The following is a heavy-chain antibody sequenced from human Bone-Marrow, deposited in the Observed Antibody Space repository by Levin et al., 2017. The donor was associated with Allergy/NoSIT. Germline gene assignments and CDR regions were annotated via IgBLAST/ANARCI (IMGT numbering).Heavy chain of an antibody. CDR1: GFTFSSYA. CDR2: ISYDGSNK. Sequence: PGGSLRLSCAASGFTFSSYAMHWVRQAPGKGLEWVAVISYDGSNKYYADSVKGRFTISRDNSKNTLYLQMNSLRAEDTAVYYCARDLTRGDFWSGYVDYWGQGTLVTVSS. CDR3: ARDLTRGDFWSGYVDY. D-gene: IGHD3-3*01. J-gene: IGHJ4*02. V-gene: IGHV3-30-3*01.